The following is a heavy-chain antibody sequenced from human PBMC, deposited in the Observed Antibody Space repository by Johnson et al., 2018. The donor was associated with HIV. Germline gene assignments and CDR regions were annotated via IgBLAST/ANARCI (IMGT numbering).Heavy chain of an antibody. V-gene: IGHV3-66*01. CDR2: IYSGGST. Sequence: VQLVESGGGLVQPGGSLRLSCAASGFTVSSNYMSWVRQAPGTGLEWVSVIYSGGSTYYADSVKGRFTIASDNSKNTLYLKMNSLRAEDTAVYYCSRVSSGGAFDIWGQGTMVTVSS. CDR3: SRVSSGGAFDI. J-gene: IGHJ3*02. D-gene: IGHD3-22*01. CDR1: GFTVSSNY.